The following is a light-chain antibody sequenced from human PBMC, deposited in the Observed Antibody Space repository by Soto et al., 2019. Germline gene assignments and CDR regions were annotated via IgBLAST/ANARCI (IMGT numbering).Light chain of an antibody. CDR1: PPISVY. Sequence: DIRMTHSPSSLAAFVVDTVTSTFRTGPPISVYLNWYQQKPGTATKLLIYTAYSLQSGVHSRFSGSGSGTDFTLTISSMQPEDFATYYCQKSHSTQLNCGRGTTVDIK. CDR3: QKSHSTQLN. J-gene: IGKJ4*01. V-gene: IGKV1-39*01. CDR2: TAY.